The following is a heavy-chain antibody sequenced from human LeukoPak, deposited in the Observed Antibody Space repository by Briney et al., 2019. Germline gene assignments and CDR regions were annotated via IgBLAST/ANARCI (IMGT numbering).Heavy chain of an antibody. D-gene: IGHD2-15*01. CDR1: GGSFSGHY. CDR3: ARALGYCSGGSCTRGYNWFDP. J-gene: IGHJ5*02. CDR2: IYYGGST. V-gene: IGHV4-34*01. Sequence: SETLSLTCAVYGGSFSGHYWSWIRQPPGKGLEWIGSIYYGGSTYYNPSLKSRVIISVDTSMNQFSLKLSLVTTADTAVYYCARALGYCSGGSCTRGYNWFDPWGQGTLVTVPS.